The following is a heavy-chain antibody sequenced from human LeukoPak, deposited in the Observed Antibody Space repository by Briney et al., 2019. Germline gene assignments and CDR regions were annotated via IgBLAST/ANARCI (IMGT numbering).Heavy chain of an antibody. J-gene: IGHJ4*02. Sequence: SETLSLTCTVSGASIRRYHWSWIRQPPGKGLEWIGYIDNSGNTKYNPSLKSRVTISVDTSKNQFSLKLSSVTAADTAVYYCARHERIAVAGEEFDYWGQGTLVTVSS. CDR3: ARHERIAVAGEEFDY. V-gene: IGHV4-59*08. CDR1: GASIRRYH. D-gene: IGHD6-19*01. CDR2: IDNSGNT.